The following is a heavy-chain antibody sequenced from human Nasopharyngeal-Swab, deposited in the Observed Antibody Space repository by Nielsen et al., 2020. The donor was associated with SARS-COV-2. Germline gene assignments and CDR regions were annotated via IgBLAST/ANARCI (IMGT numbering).Heavy chain of an antibody. CDR2: IYYSGST. V-gene: IGHV4-59*01. J-gene: IGHJ4*02. CDR1: GGSISSYY. D-gene: IGHD3-3*01. Sequence: GSLRLSCTVSGGSISSYYWSWIRQPPGKGLEGIGYIYYSGSTNYNPPLKSRVTISVDTSKNQFSLKLSSVTAADTAVYYCARILTIFGVVASYYFDYWGQGTLVTVSS. CDR3: ARILTIFGVVASYYFDY.